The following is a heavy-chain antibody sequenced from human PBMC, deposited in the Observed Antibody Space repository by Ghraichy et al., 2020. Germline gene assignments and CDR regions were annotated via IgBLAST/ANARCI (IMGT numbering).Heavy chain of an antibody. CDR1: GGSFSGYY. Sequence: ETLSLTCAVYGGSFSGYYWSWIRQPPGKGLEWIGEINHSGSTNYNPSLKSRVTISVDTSKNQFSLKLSSVTAADTAVYYCARLGYYYDSSEWGQGTLVTVSS. V-gene: IGHV4-34*01. D-gene: IGHD3-22*01. CDR2: INHSGST. CDR3: ARLGYYYDSSE. J-gene: IGHJ4*02.